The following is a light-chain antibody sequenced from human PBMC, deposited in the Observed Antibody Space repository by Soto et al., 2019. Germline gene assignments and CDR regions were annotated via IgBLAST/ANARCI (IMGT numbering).Light chain of an antibody. CDR1: QSVSSY. J-gene: IGKJ1*01. CDR3: QQYNNWPRT. CDR2: GAS. V-gene: IGKV3-15*01. Sequence: EILLTQCPATLSLSPGERATLSCRAGQSVSSYLAWYQHQPGQAPRLLIYGASTRATGIPARLSGSGSGTEFTLTISSLKSEDFAVYYCQQYNNWPRTFGQGTQVDIK.